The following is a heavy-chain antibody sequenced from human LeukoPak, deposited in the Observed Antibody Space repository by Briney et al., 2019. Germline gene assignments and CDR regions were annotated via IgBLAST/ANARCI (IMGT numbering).Heavy chain of an antibody. CDR3: ARDMRRHGESGYGFDY. CDR2: VYYTEYT. Sequence: SETLSLTCSVSNGSLSSDYWSWLRQPPGKGLEWIGHVYYTEYTNYNPSFKSRVTISQHTSKNKFSLKLTSLTAADTAIYYCARDMRRHGESGYGFDYWGQGIRVTVSS. V-gene: IGHV4-59*01. D-gene: IGHD5-12*01. CDR1: NGSLSSDY. J-gene: IGHJ4*02.